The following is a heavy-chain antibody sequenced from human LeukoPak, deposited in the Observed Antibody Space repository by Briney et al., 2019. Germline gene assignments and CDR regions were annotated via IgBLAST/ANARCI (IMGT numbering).Heavy chain of an antibody. J-gene: IGHJ3*02. CDR1: GFTFATYW. Sequence: GGPLSLSCAASGFTFATYWMAGLRQAAGNGLQWVAVIKHDGGEKKSVDSVKGRFTVYRDNAKNSLYLQMNSLIAEDTAVYYCARDPGRGYDIWGQGTMVSVSS. CDR3: ARDPGRGYDI. CDR2: IKHDGGEK. V-gene: IGHV3-7*01. D-gene: IGHD3-22*01.